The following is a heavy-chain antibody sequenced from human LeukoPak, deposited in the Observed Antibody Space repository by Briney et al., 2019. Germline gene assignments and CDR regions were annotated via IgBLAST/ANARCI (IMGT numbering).Heavy chain of an antibody. J-gene: IGHJ4*02. CDR1: GYTFTSYA. CDR3: ARAEYYYDSSGYQRIDY. D-gene: IGHD3-22*01. Sequence: GASVKVSCKASGYTFTSYAMHWVRQAPGQRLEWMGWINAGNGNTKYSQEFQGRVTITRDTSASTAYTELSSLRSEDMAVYYCARAEYYYDSSGYQRIDYWGQGTLVTVSS. CDR2: INAGNGNT. V-gene: IGHV1-3*03.